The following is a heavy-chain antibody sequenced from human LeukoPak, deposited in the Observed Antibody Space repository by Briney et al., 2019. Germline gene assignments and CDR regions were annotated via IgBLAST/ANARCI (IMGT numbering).Heavy chain of an antibody. Sequence: GGSLRLSCAASGFTFSGSAMHWVRQASGKGLGWVGRIRSKANSYATAYAASVKGRFTISRDNSKNTLYLQMNSLRAEDTAVYYCARDSGYSSSWTIYWGQGTLVTVSS. V-gene: IGHV3-73*01. CDR1: GFTFSGSA. CDR2: IRSKANSYAT. D-gene: IGHD6-13*01. CDR3: ARDSGYSSSWTIY. J-gene: IGHJ4*02.